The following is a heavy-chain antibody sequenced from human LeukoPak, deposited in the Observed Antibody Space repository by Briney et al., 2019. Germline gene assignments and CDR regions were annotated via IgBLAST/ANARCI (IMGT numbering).Heavy chain of an antibody. V-gene: IGHV3-23*01. D-gene: IGHD4-23*01. Sequence: GGSLRLSCAASGFTFSSYEMNWVRQAPGKGLEWVSAISGSGGSTSYADSVKGRFTISRDNSKNTLYLQMNSLRAEDTAVYYCAKVPGRVVTKNPFDYWGQGTLVTVSS. CDR1: GFTFSSYE. J-gene: IGHJ4*02. CDR2: ISGSGGST. CDR3: AKVPGRVVTKNPFDY.